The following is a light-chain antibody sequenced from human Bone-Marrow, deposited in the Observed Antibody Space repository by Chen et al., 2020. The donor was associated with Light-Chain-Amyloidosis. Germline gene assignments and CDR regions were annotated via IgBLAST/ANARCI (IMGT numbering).Light chain of an antibody. V-gene: IGLV3-21*02. CDR1: NIGSTR. Sequence: SYVLTQPSSVSVAPGQTATIACGGNNIGSTRVHWYQQTPGQAPLLVVYDDSDRPSGSPERLSGSNCGNTATLTISRVEAGDEADDYCQVWDRSSDRPVFGGGTKLTVL. J-gene: IGLJ3*02. CDR2: DDS. CDR3: QVWDRSSDRPV.